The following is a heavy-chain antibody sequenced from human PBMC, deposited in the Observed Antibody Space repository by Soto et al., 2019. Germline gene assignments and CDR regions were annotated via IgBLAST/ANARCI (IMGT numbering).Heavy chain of an antibody. D-gene: IGHD3-22*01. Sequence: PGGSLRLSCAASGFTFSTYGMHWVRQAPGKGLEWVALISYDGSNKYYADSVKGRFTISRDDSKNTLYLQMNSLRPEDTAIYYCARLSHYYDGVPDAFDIWGQGTMVTVSS. CDR2: ISYDGSNK. CDR3: ARLSHYYDGVPDAFDI. V-gene: IGHV3-30*03. J-gene: IGHJ3*02. CDR1: GFTFSTYG.